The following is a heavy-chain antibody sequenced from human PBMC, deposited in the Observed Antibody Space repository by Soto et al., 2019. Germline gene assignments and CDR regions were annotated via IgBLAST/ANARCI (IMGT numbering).Heavy chain of an antibody. V-gene: IGHV1-3*01. CDR2: INAGNGNT. D-gene: IGHD6-6*01. CDR1: VYTFTSYA. CDR3: ARAGYSSSSADY. Sequence: QVQLVQSGAEVKKPGASVKVSCKASVYTFTSYAMHWVRQAPGQRLEWMGWINAGNGNTKYSQKFQGRVTITRDTSAITAYMEVSSLRSEDTAVYSCARAGYSSSSADYWGQGTLVTVSS. J-gene: IGHJ4*02.